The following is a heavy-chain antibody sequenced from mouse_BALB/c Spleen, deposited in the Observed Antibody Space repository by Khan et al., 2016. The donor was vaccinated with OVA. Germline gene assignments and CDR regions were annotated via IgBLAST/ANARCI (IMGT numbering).Heavy chain of an antibody. J-gene: IGHJ3*01. D-gene: IGHD1-1*01. CDR2: LYPGTTDT. Sequence: VQLQQSGTVLARPGASVKMSCKASGYIFTSYWVHWVKQRPGQGLEWIGGLYPGTTDTDYNKKFKDKAKLTAVTSASSAYMELSSLTNEDSAVYYCTGAGYGAFAFGGEGTLVTVSA. V-gene: IGHV1-5*01. CDR1: GYIFTSYW. CDR3: TGAGYGAFAF.